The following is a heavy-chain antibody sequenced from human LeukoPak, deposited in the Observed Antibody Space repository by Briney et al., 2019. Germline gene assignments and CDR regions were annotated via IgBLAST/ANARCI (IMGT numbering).Heavy chain of an antibody. CDR2: INPSGGST. J-gene: IGHJ6*02. V-gene: IGHV1-46*01. Sequence: ASVKVSCKASGYTFTSYYMHWVRQAPGQGLEWMGIINPSGGSTSYAQKFQGRVTITADESTSTAYMELSSLRSEDTAVYYCARDLGRSSGWFVGVFMDVWGQGTTVTVSS. CDR3: ARDLGRSSGWFVGVFMDV. D-gene: IGHD6-19*01. CDR1: GYTFTSYY.